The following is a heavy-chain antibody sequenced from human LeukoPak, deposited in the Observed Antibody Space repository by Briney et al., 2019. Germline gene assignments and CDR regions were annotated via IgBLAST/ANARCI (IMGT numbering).Heavy chain of an antibody. Sequence: GGSLRLSCAASGFTFSSYAMSWVRQAPGKGLEWVSAISGSGGSTYYADSVKGRFTISRDNSKNTLYLQMNSLRAEDTAVYYCAKEAGTYYYDSSGPDAFDIWGQGTMVTVSS. CDR2: ISGSGGST. D-gene: IGHD3-22*01. CDR3: AKEAGTYYYDSSGPDAFDI. V-gene: IGHV3-23*01. J-gene: IGHJ3*02. CDR1: GFTFSSYA.